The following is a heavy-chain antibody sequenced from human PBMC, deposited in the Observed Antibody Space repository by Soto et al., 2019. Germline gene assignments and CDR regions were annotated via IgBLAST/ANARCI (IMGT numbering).Heavy chain of an antibody. CDR1: GFTFSNSA. D-gene: IGHD3-16*02. Sequence: GGSLRLSCAASGFTFSNSAMTWFRQALGKGPEWVSSIGRTNNTHYADSVKGRFAISRDNSQNTLYLQMNSLTAEETAVYFCAKVDAYSYRTDHWGQGTPVTVSS. V-gene: IGHV3-23*01. CDR2: IGRTNNT. CDR3: AKVDAYSYRTDH. J-gene: IGHJ4*02.